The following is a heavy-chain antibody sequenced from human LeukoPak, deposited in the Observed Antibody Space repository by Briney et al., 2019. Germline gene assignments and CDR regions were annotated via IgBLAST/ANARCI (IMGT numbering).Heavy chain of an antibody. J-gene: IGHJ3*02. Sequence: SETLSLTCTVSGGSISSHYWSWIGQPPGKGLEGIGYIYYSGSTNYNPSLKSRVTISVGTSKNQFSLKLSSVTAADTAVYYCARVGPYDILTGYYPSDAFDIWGQGTMVTVSS. CDR1: GGSISSHY. D-gene: IGHD3-9*01. CDR3: ARVGPYDILTGYYPSDAFDI. CDR2: IYYSGST. V-gene: IGHV4-59*11.